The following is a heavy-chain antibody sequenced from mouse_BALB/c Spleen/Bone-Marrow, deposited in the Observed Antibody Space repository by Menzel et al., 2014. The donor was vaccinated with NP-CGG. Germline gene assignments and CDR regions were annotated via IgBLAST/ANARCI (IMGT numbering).Heavy chain of an antibody. CDR1: GYSFAGYT. Sequence: VQLKESGPELVKPGASMKISCKASGYSFAGYTMNWVKQSHVKNLEWIGLINPYNGGTSYNQKFKGKATLTVDKSSSSAYMELLSLTSEDSAVYYCARGGYDPAWFAYWGQGTLVTVSA. V-gene: IGHV1-18*01. CDR3: ARGGYDPAWFAY. CDR2: INPYNGGT. D-gene: IGHD2-14*01. J-gene: IGHJ3*01.